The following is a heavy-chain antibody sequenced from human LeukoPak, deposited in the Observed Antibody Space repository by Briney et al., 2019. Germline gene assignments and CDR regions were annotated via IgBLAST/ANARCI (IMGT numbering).Heavy chain of an antibody. J-gene: IGHJ4*02. Sequence: GGSLRLSCAASGFTFSSYGMHWVRQAPGKGLEWVAVISYDGSNKYYADSVKGRFTISRDNSKNTLYLQMNSLRAEDTAVYYCASSGYDDMEGPPDYWGQGTLVTVSS. CDR1: GFTFSSYG. V-gene: IGHV3-30*03. CDR3: ASSGYDDMEGPPDY. CDR2: ISYDGSNK. D-gene: IGHD5-12*01.